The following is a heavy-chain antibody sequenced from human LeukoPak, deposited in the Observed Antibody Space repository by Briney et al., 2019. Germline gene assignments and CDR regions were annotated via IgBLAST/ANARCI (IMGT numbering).Heavy chain of an antibody. J-gene: IGHJ2*01. V-gene: IGHV4-31*03. CDR2: IYYSGST. D-gene: IGHD3-10*01. CDR3: ARGGGITMVRGVPTRYWYFDL. Sequence: SQTLSLTCTVSGGSISSGGYYRSWIRQHPGKGLEWIGYIYYSGSTYYNPSLKSRVTISVDTSKNQFSLKLSSVTAADTAVYYCARGGGITMVRGVPTRYWYFDLWGRGTLVTVSS. CDR1: GGSISSGGYY.